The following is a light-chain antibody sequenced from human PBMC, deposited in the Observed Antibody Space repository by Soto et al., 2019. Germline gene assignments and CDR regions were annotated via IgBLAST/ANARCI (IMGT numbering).Light chain of an antibody. V-gene: IGKV3-20*01. CDR2: GSS. Sequence: EIVLTQSPGTLSLSPGEGATVSCRVSQSINSKSLVWYQRKFGQAPRLLIYGSSYRATGIPDRFSGSGSGTDFSLTISRLEPEDFAVYYCQQYGSSPPITFGGGTKVEIK. J-gene: IGKJ4*01. CDR1: QSINSKS. CDR3: QQYGSSPPIT.